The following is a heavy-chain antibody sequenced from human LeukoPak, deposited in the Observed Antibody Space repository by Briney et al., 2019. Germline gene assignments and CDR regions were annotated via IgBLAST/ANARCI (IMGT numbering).Heavy chain of an antibody. Sequence: GGSLRLSCAASGFTFSSYWMHWVRQAPGKGLEWVAVISYDGSNKYYADSVKGRFTISRDNSKNTLYLQMNSLRAEDTAVYYCARVYSSSWSRFDPWGQGALVTVSS. V-gene: IGHV3-30*03. CDR3: ARVYSSSWSRFDP. D-gene: IGHD6-13*01. J-gene: IGHJ5*02. CDR1: GFTFSSYW. CDR2: ISYDGSNK.